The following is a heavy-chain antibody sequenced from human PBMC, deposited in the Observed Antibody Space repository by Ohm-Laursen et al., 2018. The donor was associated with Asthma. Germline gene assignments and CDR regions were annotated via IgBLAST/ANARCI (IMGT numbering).Heavy chain of an antibody. J-gene: IGHJ6*02. D-gene: IGHD1-1*01. V-gene: IGHV1-69*13. CDR3: ARRQVEGLSYYYYGMDV. CDR2: IIPIFGTA. CDR1: GGTFSSYA. Sequence: VKISCKASGGTFSSYAISWVRQAPGQGLEWMGGIIPIFGTANYAQKFQGRVTITADESTSTAYMELSSLRSEDTAVYYCARRQVEGLSYYYYGMDVWGQGTTVTVSS.